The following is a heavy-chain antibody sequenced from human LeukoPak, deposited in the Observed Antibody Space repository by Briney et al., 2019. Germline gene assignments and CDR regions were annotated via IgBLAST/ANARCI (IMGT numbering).Heavy chain of an antibody. CDR3: ATLVSYDSSGYSRFYYFDY. Sequence: GASVKVSCKASGYTFTSYDINWVRQAPGQGLEWMGGIIPIFGTANYAQKFQGRVTITADKSTSTAYMELSSLRSEDTAVYYCATLVSYDSSGYSRFYYFDYWGQGTLVTVSS. V-gene: IGHV1-69*06. CDR1: GYTFTSYD. J-gene: IGHJ4*02. D-gene: IGHD3-22*01. CDR2: IIPIFGTA.